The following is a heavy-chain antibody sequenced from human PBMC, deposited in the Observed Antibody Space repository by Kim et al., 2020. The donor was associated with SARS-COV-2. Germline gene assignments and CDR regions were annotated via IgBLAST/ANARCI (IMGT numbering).Heavy chain of an antibody. CDR2: MNQDGSGK. J-gene: IGHJ6*02. D-gene: IGHD3-16*01. CDR1: GFTFSSYW. Sequence: GGSLRLSCAASGFTFSSYWMSWVRQAPGKGLEWVANMNQDGSGKYYVDSVKGRFTISRDNAKNSLYLQMNSLRVEDTAAYYCARDWAVWGQGTTVTVSS. CDR3: ARDWAV. V-gene: IGHV3-7*01.